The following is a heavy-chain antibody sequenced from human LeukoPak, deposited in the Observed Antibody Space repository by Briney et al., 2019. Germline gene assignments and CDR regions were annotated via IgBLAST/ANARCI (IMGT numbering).Heavy chain of an antibody. CDR1: GFTFSSYA. CDR3: AKAPTYNYDSGTYYKD. D-gene: IGHD3-10*01. CDR2: ISGGNFNT. Sequence: GGSLRLSCAASGFTFSSYAMSWVRQAPGKGLEWASAISGGNFNTYYADSVKGRFTISRDNSKNTVYLQMNSLRAEDTAAYYCAKAPTYNYDSGTYYKDWGQGTLVTVSS. J-gene: IGHJ4*02. V-gene: IGHV3-23*01.